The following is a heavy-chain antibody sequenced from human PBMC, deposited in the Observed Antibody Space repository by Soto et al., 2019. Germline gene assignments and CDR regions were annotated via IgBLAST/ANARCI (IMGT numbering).Heavy chain of an antibody. J-gene: IGHJ3*02. V-gene: IGHV3-48*01. CDR1: GFTFSSYS. CDR2: ISSSSSTI. Sequence: GGSLRLSCAASGFTFSSYSMNWVRQAPGKGLEWVSYISSSSSTIYYADSVKGRFTISRDNAKNSLYLQMNSLRAEDTAVYYCARDLPLSGFEIWGQGTMVTVSS. CDR3: ARDLPLSGFEI.